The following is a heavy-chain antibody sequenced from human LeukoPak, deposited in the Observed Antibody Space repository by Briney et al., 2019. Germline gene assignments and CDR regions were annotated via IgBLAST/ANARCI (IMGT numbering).Heavy chain of an antibody. Sequence: ASVKVSCKASGGTFSSYAISWVRQAPGQGLEWTGGIIPIFGTANYAQKFQGRVTITTDESTSTAYMELSSLRSEDTAVYYCAREREMATTDYYYYYYMDVWGKGTTVTVSS. CDR2: IIPIFGTA. D-gene: IGHD5-24*01. J-gene: IGHJ6*03. V-gene: IGHV1-69*05. CDR3: AREREMATTDYYYYYYMDV. CDR1: GGTFSSYA.